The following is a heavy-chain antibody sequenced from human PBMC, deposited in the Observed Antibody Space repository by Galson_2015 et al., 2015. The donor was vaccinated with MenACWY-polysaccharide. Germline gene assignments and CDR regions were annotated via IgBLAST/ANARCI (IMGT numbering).Heavy chain of an antibody. Sequence: SVKVSCKASGYTFSSYDINWVRQARGQGLEWMGWMNPNSGNTGYAQRFQGRIAMTRDTATSTAYMELRMLRYDDTAVYYCTRIMARNHSFVDSWGQGTLVSVS. V-gene: IGHV1-8*01. CDR1: GYTFSSYD. J-gene: IGHJ4*02. D-gene: IGHD5-12*01. CDR2: MNPNSGNT. CDR3: TRIMARNHSFVDS.